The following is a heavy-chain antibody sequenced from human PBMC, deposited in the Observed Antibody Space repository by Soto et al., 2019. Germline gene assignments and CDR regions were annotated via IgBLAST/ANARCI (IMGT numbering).Heavy chain of an antibody. D-gene: IGHD6-13*01. CDR2: IVVGSGNT. CDR1: GFTFTSSA. CDR3: AADGASMDSSCLIGHYYYGMVL. V-gene: IGHV1-58*01. Sequence: SVKVSCKASGFTFTSSAVQWVRQARGQRLEWIGWIVVGSGNTNYAQKFQERVTITRDMSTSTAYMELSSLRSEDTAVYYFAADGASMDSSCLIGHYYYGMVLWG. J-gene: IGHJ6*02.